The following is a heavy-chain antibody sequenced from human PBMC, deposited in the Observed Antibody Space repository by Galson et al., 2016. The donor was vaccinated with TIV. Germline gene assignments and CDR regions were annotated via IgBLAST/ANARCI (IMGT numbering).Heavy chain of an antibody. CDR3: AQWLGTSNS. J-gene: IGHJ4*02. CDR1: RSSFSSSW. V-gene: IGHV3-7*01. Sequence: SLRLSCADSRSSFSSSWMNWVRQDPGKGLEWVANIKGDGTEIKYVDSVKGRFTISRDNAKNSLYLQMSNLRVEDTAIYYCAQWLGTSNSWGQGTLVTVSS. CDR2: IKGDGTEI. D-gene: IGHD6-19*01.